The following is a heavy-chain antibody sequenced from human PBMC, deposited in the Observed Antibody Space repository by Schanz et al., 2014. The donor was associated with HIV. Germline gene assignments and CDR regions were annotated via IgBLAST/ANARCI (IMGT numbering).Heavy chain of an antibody. J-gene: IGHJ6*02. CDR1: GFTFDNYG. CDR2: IYYDGTNK. V-gene: IGHV3-33*01. CDR3: ARDRSEGMDV. Sequence: QVQLVESGGGLVQPGGSLRLSCVASGFTFDNYGMHWVRQAPGKGLEWVALIYYDGTNKYYTDSVKGRFTISRDNSKNTLYLQMNSLRAGDTAVYYCARDRSEGMDVWGQGTTVIVSS.